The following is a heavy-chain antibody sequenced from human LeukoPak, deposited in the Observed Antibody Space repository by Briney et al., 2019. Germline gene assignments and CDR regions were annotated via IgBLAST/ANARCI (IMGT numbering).Heavy chain of an antibody. V-gene: IGHV3-30*14. CDR2: ISFDGSNK. J-gene: IGHJ4*02. CDR3: ASRGDRYYFDY. D-gene: IGHD3-10*01. Sequence: GGSLRLSCATSGFAFSTYAMNWVRQAPGKGLEWVALISFDGSNKYYADSVKGRFTIYRDNSKNTLFLQMNSLRTEDTAVYYCASRGDRYYFDYWGQGTLVTVSS. CDR1: GFAFSTYA.